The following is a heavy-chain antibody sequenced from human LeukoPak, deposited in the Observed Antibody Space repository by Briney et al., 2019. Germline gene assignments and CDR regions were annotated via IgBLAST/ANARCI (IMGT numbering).Heavy chain of an antibody. Sequence: ASMKVSCKASGYTFTSYGISWVRQAPGQGLEWMGWISAYNDNTYYAQKLQGRVTMTTDTSTSTAYMELRSLRSDDTAVYYCARDTKRSRARWENLGFDPWGQGTLVTVSS. V-gene: IGHV1-18*04. J-gene: IGHJ5*02. CDR2: ISAYNDNT. CDR1: GYTFTSYG. D-gene: IGHD1-26*01. CDR3: ARDTKRSRARWENLGFDP.